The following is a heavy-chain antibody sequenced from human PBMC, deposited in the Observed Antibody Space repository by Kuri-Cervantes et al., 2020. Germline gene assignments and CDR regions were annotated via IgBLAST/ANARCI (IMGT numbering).Heavy chain of an antibody. J-gene: IGHJ6*02. V-gene: IGHV3-9*01. CDR1: GFTFDDYA. CDR3: ARYSYYYGMDV. CDR2: ISWNSGSI. Sequence: SLRLSCAASGFTFDDYAMHWVRQAPGKGLEWVSGISWNSGSIGYADSVKGRFTISRDNAKNSLYLQMNSLRAEDTAVYYCARYSYYYGMDVWGQGTTITVSS.